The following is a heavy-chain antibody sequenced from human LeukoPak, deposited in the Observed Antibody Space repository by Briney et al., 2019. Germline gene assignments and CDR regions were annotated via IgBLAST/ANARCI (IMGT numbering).Heavy chain of an antibody. Sequence: GGSLRLSCAVSGFTVSSNYMSWVRQAPGKGLEWVSIIYSGGSTYYADSVKGRFTISRDNSKNTLYLQMNSLRAEDTAVYYCARRGYGDYAHFDYWGQGTLVTVSS. V-gene: IGHV3-66*04. J-gene: IGHJ4*02. D-gene: IGHD4-17*01. CDR2: IYSGGST. CDR1: GFTVSSNY. CDR3: ARRGYGDYAHFDY.